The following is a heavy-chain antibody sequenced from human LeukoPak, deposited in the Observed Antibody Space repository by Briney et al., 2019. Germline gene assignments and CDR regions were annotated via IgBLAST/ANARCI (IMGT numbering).Heavy chain of an antibody. Sequence: SETLSLTCTVSGGSISSSSYYWGWIRQPPGKGLEWIGSIYYSGSTYYNPSLKSRVTISVDTSKNQFSLKLSSVTAADTAVYYCAEAPGTDAFDIWGQGTMVTVSS. D-gene: IGHD1-1*01. CDR1: GGSISSSSYY. J-gene: IGHJ3*02. CDR3: AEAPGTDAFDI. CDR2: IYYSGST. V-gene: IGHV4-39*01.